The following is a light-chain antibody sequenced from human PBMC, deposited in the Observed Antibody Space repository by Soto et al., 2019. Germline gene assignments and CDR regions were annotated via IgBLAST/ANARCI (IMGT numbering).Light chain of an antibody. J-gene: IGKJ1*01. V-gene: IGKV3-20*01. Sequence: EIVLTQSPGTLSLSPGERATLSCSASQSVSSSYLAWYQQKPGQAPRLLIYDASSRATGIPDRFSGSGSGTDFTLTISRLEPEDFAVYYCQQYGSSPGTFGQGTKVEVK. CDR1: QSVSSSY. CDR3: QQYGSSPGT. CDR2: DAS.